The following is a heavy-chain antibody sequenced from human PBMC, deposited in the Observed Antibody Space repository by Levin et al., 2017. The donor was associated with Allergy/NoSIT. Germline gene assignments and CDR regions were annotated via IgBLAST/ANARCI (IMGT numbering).Heavy chain of an antibody. CDR2: ITDNGGGT. V-gene: IGHV3-23*01. CDR3: AKDSPYGSSWYGRGDY. CDR1: GFSFRSYV. D-gene: IGHD6-13*01. Sequence: GGSLRLSCAASGFSFRSYVMSWVRQAPGKGLEWVSSITDNGGGTYYIDSAKGRFTISRDNSKNTLYLQMNSLRAEDTAVYYCAKDSPYGSSWYGRGDYWGQGTLVTVSS. J-gene: IGHJ4*02.